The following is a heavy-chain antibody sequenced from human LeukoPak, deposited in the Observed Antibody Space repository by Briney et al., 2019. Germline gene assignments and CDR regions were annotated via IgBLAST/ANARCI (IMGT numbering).Heavy chain of an antibody. D-gene: IGHD6-13*01. CDR3: ARDLMGIAYRGAFYY. CDR2: ISNTGGTT. J-gene: IGHJ4*02. CDR1: GITFSSYG. V-gene: IGHV3-23*01. Sequence: GGSLSLSCAASGITFSSYGMSWVRQAPGKGREWVSSISNTGGTTYYADSVKGRFTISRDNAKNSLYLQMNSLRAEDTAVYYCARDLMGIAYRGAFYYWGQGTLVTVSS.